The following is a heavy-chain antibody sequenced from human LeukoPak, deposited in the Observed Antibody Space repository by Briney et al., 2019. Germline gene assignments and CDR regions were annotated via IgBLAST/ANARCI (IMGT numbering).Heavy chain of an antibody. V-gene: IGHV3-23*01. CDR3: PVYVDDAFDI. CDR1: GFTLSSYD. CDR2: ISGNHAGRQGTT. D-gene: IGHD2/OR15-2a*01. J-gene: IGHJ3*02. Sequence: GGSLRLSCAASGFTLSSYDMRWVRQTPGKGLEWVSAISGNHAGRQGTTYYADTVKGRFTISRDNSKNTLYLQMNSLRAEDTAVYYCPVYVDDAFDIWGQGTMVTVPS.